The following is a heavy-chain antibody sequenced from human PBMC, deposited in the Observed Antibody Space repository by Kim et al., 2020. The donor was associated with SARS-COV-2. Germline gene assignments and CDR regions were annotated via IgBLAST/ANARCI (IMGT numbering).Heavy chain of an antibody. V-gene: IGHV3-21*01. CDR1: GFTFSSYS. CDR2: IGSSSSYI. D-gene: IGHD3-9*01. Sequence: GGSLRLSCAASGFTFSSYSMNWVRQAPGKGLEWVSSIGSSSSYIYYADSVKGRFTISRDNAKNSLYLQMNSLRAEDTAVYYCARGSGGRYFDWLGRGVASPGGQDAFDIWGQGTMVTVSS. CDR3: ARGSGGRYFDWLGRGVASPGGQDAFDI. J-gene: IGHJ3*02.